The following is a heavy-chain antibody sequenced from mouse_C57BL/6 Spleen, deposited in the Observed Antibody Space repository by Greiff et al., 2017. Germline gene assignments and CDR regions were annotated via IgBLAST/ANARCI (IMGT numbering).Heavy chain of an antibody. CDR3: ARDDSNYVDYFDY. CDR2: ISGGGGNT. D-gene: IGHD2-5*01. J-gene: IGHJ2*01. V-gene: IGHV5-9*01. CDR1: GFTFSSYT. Sequence: EVMLVESGGGLVKPGGSLKLSCAASGFTFSSYTMSWVRQTPEKRLEWVATISGGGGNTYYPDSVKGRFTISRDNAKNTLYLQMSSLRSEDTALYYCARDDSNYVDYFDYWGQGTTLTVSS.